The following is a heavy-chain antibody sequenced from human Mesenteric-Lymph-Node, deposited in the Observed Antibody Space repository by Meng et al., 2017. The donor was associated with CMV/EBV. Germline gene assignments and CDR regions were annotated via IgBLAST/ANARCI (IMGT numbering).Heavy chain of an antibody. D-gene: IGHD3-22*01. J-gene: IGHJ4*02. CDR1: GFTFSRNA. CDR3: ARDGGTMIVVESPLDY. V-gene: IGHV3-30*04. Sequence: GESLKISCAGSGFTFSRNALHWVRQAPGKGLEWVAVISYDGSNKYYADSVKGRFTISRDNSKNTLYLQMNSLRAEDTAVYYCARDGGTMIVVESPLDYWGQGTLVTVSS. CDR2: ISYDGSNK.